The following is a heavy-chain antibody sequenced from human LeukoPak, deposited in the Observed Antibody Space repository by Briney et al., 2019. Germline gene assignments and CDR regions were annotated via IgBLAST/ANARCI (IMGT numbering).Heavy chain of an antibody. J-gene: IGHJ4*02. CDR3: AKVISSDYGDYVIDY. D-gene: IGHD4-17*01. Sequence: LAGGSLRLSCVASGFTFSSYAMGWVRQAPGKRPEWVSSLTDSGGTTYYVDSVKGRFTISRDNSKNTLYLHMNSLRAEDTAVYYCAKVISSDYGDYVIDYWGQGTLVTVSS. V-gene: IGHV3-23*01. CDR2: LTDSGGTT. CDR1: GFTFSSYA.